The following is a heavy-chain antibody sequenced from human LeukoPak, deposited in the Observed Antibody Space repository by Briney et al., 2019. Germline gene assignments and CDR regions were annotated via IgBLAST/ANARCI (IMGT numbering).Heavy chain of an antibody. Sequence: GRSLRLSCAASGITFSSYGMHWVRQAPGKGLEWVAVIWYDGSNKYYADSVKGRFTISRDNSKNTLYLQMNSLRAEDTAVYYCARDCSSTSCYSLGFDYWGQGTLVTVSS. V-gene: IGHV3-33*01. J-gene: IGHJ4*02. CDR3: ARDCSSTSCYSLGFDY. CDR1: GITFSSYG. D-gene: IGHD2-2*01. CDR2: IWYDGSNK.